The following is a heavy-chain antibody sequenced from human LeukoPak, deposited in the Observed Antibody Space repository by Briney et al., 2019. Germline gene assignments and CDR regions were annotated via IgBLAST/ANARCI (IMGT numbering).Heavy chain of an antibody. Sequence: PGGSLRLSCAASGFTFSSYAVHWVRQAPGKGLEYVSAITSDGGRTYYANSVKGRFTISRDNSKNTLYLQMGSLRAEDMAVYYRARSRGLDLHYYYYIDVWGKGTTVTVSS. CDR1: GFTFSSYA. J-gene: IGHJ6*03. CDR2: ITSDGGRT. CDR3: ARSRGLDLHYYYYIDV. D-gene: IGHD3-10*01. V-gene: IGHV3-64*01.